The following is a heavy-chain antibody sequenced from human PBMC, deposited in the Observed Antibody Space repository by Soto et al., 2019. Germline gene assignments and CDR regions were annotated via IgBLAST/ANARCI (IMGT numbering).Heavy chain of an antibody. D-gene: IGHD3-22*01. CDR3: AKALDYDSSGYYYFDY. J-gene: IGHJ4*02. CDR2: ISWNSGSI. Sequence: EVQLVESGGGLVQSGRSLRLSCAASGFTFDDYAMHWVRQAPGKGLEWVSSISWNSGSIAYADSVKGRFTISRDNAKKSLFLQMSSVRTEDTALYYCAKALDYDSSGYYYFDYWGQGTLVTVSS. CDR1: GFTFDDYA. V-gene: IGHV3-9*01.